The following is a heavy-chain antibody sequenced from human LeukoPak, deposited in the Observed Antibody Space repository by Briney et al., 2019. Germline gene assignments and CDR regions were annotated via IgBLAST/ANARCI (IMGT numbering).Heavy chain of an antibody. V-gene: IGHV4-39*07. J-gene: IGHJ3*02. D-gene: IGHD6-13*01. CDR3: ASLLRIAAAGPDDAFDI. Sequence: SQTLSLTCAVSGGSISSSSYYWGWIRQPPGKGLEWIGSIYYSGGTYYNTSLKSRVTISVDTSKNQFSLKLSSVTAADTAVYYCASLLRIAAAGPDDAFDIWGQGTMVTVSS. CDR1: GGSISSSSYY. CDR2: IYYSGGT.